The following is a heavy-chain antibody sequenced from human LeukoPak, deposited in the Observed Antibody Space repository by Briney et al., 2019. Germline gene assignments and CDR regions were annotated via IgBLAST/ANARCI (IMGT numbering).Heavy chain of an antibody. V-gene: IGHV3-7*01. D-gene: IGHD3-9*01. J-gene: IGHJ4*02. CDR2: IKQDGSEK. Sequence: GGSLRLSCAASGFTFSSYWMSWVRQAPGKGLEWVANIKQDGSEKYYVDSVKGRFTIPRDNAKNSLYLQMNSLRAEDTAVYYCARVAALRYFDWNTHFDYWGQGTLVTVSS. CDR1: GFTFSSYW. CDR3: ARVAALRYFDWNTHFDY.